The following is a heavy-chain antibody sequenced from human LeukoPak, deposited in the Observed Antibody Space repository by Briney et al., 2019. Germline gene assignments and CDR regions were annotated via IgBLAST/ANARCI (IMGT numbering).Heavy chain of an antibody. CDR2: IYRGGST. V-gene: IGHV3-66*01. D-gene: IGHD2-21*01. CDR3: ARGVVSATKLEY. J-gene: IGHJ4*02. Sequence: PGGSLRLSCAASGFTVCTYYMSWVRQAPGQALERASVIYRGGSTYYADSVKGRFTISRDNSKNTLYLHMNILRAEDTAVYHCARGVVSATKLEYWGQGTLVTVSS. CDR1: GFTVCTYY.